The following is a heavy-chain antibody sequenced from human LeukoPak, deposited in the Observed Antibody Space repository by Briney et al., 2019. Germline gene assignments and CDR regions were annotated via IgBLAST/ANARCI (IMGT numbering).Heavy chain of an antibody. CDR2: IYYSGST. J-gene: IGHJ4*02. CDR3: ARQGVY. Sequence: PSETLSLTCTVSGDSVSSSPYYWGWIRQPPGKGLEWIGSIYYSGSTYYNPSLKSRVTISVDTSKNQFSLKLSSVTAADTAVYYCARQGVYWGQGTLVTVSS. V-gene: IGHV4-39*01. CDR1: GDSVSSSPYY.